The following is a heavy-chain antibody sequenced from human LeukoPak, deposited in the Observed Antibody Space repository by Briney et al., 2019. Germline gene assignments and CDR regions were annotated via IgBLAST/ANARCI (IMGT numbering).Heavy chain of an antibody. D-gene: IGHD3-22*01. CDR1: GYTFTSYD. J-gene: IGHJ4*02. V-gene: IGHV1-8*02. CDR3: ARARQDFYYDSSGYYWDY. CDR2: MNPNSGNT. Sequence: VASVKVSCKASGYTFTSYDINWVRQATGQGLEWMGWMNPNSGNTGYAQKFQGRVTMTRNTSISTAYMELSSLRSEDTAVYYCARARQDFYYDSSGYYWDYWGQGTLVTVSS.